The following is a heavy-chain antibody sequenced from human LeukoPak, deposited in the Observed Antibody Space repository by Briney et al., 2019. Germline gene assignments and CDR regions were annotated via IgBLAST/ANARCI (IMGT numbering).Heavy chain of an antibody. D-gene: IGHD3-16*01. Sequence: PSETLSLTCAVYGGSFSGKYWTWIRQPPGKGLEWIGEITYSGSIYYNPSLKSRVTISVDTSKNQFSLKLNSVTAADTAMYYCARDFMTWGQGTLVAVSS. J-gene: IGHJ4*02. CDR3: ARDFMT. V-gene: IGHV4-34*01. CDR2: ITYSGSI. CDR1: GGSFSGKY.